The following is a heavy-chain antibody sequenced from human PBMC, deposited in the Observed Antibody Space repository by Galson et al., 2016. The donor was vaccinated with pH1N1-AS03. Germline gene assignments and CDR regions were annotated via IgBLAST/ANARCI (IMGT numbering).Heavy chain of an antibody. V-gene: IGHV3-53*01. D-gene: IGHD5-12*01. CDR3: ARGRARGYSGYDL. J-gene: IGHJ4*02. CDR2: TYTGGST. Sequence: SLRLSCAASGFTVSSNYMSWVRQAPGKGLEWVSLTYTGGSTDYADSVKGRFTISRDNSKNTLYLQMNSLRAEDTATYYCARGRARGYSGYDLWGQGTLVTVSS. CDR1: GFTVSSNY.